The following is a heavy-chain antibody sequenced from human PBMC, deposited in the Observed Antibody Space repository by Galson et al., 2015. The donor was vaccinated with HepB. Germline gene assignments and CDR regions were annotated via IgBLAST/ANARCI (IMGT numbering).Heavy chain of an antibody. J-gene: IGHJ4*02. CDR3: ARGWDTDVTSNFDY. CDR2: IKQDGSEK. V-gene: IGHV3-7*03. Sequence: SLRLACAVSGVTYNNYWMSWVRQAPGRGLEWVANIKQDGSEKYYVDSVEGRFTVSRDNAKKTLYLDMNALGVEDTAVYYCARGWDTDVTSNFDYWGQGALVTVSS. CDR1: GVTYNNYW. D-gene: IGHD5-18*01.